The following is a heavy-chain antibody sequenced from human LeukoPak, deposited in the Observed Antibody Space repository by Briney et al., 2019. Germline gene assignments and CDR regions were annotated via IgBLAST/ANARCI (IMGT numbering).Heavy chain of an antibody. D-gene: IGHD6-6*01. CDR1: GFTFSSYW. Sequence: SGGSLRLSCAASGFTFSSYWMSWVRQAPGKGLEWVAFIRYDGSNKYYADSVKGRFTISRDNSKNTLYLQMNSLRAEDTAVYYCAKDSAPYSSSLPGPHFDYWGQGTLVTVSS. CDR3: AKDSAPYSSSLPGPHFDY. V-gene: IGHV3-30*02. J-gene: IGHJ4*02. CDR2: IRYDGSNK.